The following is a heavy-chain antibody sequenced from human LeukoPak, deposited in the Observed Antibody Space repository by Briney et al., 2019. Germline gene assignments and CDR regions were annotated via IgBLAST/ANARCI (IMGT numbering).Heavy chain of an antibody. V-gene: IGHV4-34*01. Sequence: PSETLSLTCAVYGGSFSGYYWSWIRQPPGKGLEWIGEINHSGSTNYNPSLKSRVTISVDTSKNQFSLKLSSVTAADSAVYYCARYDSSGYYRYWGQGTLVTVSS. D-gene: IGHD3-22*01. CDR1: GGSFSGYY. CDR3: ARYDSSGYYRY. CDR2: INHSGST. J-gene: IGHJ4*02.